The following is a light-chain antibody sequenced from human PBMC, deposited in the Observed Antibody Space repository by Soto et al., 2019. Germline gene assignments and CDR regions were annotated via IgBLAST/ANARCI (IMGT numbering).Light chain of an antibody. CDR1: QSISSDY. CDR2: GAS. CDR3: QHYGNSPPSVT. V-gene: IGKV3-20*01. J-gene: IGKJ3*01. Sequence: EVVFTQSPDTLSLSPGERATLSCRASQSISSDYLVWYQQKPGQAPRLLIYGASSRATGIPDRFSGSGSGTDFTLTINRLEPEDFAVYYCQHYGNSPPSVTFGPGTKVDIK.